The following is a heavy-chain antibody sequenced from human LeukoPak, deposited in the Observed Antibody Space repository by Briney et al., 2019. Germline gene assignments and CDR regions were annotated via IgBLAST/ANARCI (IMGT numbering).Heavy chain of an antibody. D-gene: IGHD3-3*01. V-gene: IGHV1-2*02. J-gene: IGHJ6*03. CDR2: INPNSGGT. Sequence: ASVKVSCKASGYTFTGNYIHWVRQAPGQGLEWMGWINPNSGGTNYAQKFQGRVTMTRDTSISTAYMELSRLRSDDTAVYYCARDRNYDFWSGYRSNYYYHYYMDVWGKGTTVTVSS. CDR3: ARDRNYDFWSGYRSNYYYHYYMDV. CDR1: GYTFTGNY.